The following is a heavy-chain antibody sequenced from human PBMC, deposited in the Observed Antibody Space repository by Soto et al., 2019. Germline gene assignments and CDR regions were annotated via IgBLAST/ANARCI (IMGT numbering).Heavy chain of an antibody. CDR1: GGTFSSYT. Sequence: QVQLVQSGAEVKKPGSSVKVSCKASGGTFSSYTISWVRQAPGQGLEWMGRIIPILGIANYAQKFQGRVTITSHKSTSTAYMELSSLRAEDTAVYYCAREIRQAVTYYFDYWGQGTLVTVSS. CDR2: IIPILGIA. D-gene: IGHD6-19*01. J-gene: IGHJ4*02. CDR3: AREIRQAVTYYFDY. V-gene: IGHV1-69*08.